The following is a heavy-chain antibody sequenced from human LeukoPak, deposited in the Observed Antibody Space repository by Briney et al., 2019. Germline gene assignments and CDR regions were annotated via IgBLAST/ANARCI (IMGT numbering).Heavy chain of an antibody. D-gene: IGHD5-18*01. J-gene: IGHJ4*02. CDR2: IYSGGRT. Sequence: GGSLRLSCAASGFTVSSDYMSWVRQAPGKGLEWVSVIYSGGRTYYADSVKGRFTISRDNSKNTLYLQMNRLRAEDAAVYYCARENGHTYGYVFFDYWGQGTLVTVSS. CDR1: GFTVSSDY. V-gene: IGHV3-53*01. CDR3: ARENGHTYGYVFFDY.